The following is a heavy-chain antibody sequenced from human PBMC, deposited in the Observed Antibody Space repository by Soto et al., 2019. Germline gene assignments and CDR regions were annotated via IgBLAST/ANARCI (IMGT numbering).Heavy chain of an antibody. Sequence: PSETLSLTCAVYGGSFSGDYWSWIRQPPGKGLEWIGEVNHSGSTNYNPSLKSRVTISVDTSKNQFSLKLSSVTAADTAVYYCARVNTMVRGVIISSFYYYYYGMDVWGQGTTVTVSS. CDR1: GGSFSGDY. CDR2: VNHSGST. CDR3: ARVNTMVRGVIISSFYYYYYGMDV. V-gene: IGHV4-34*01. D-gene: IGHD3-10*01. J-gene: IGHJ6*02.